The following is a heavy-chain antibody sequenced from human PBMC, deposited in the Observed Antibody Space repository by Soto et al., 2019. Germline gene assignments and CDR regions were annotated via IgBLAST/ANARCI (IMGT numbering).Heavy chain of an antibody. CDR3: AREYRSKQWPGHEIYYYYMDV. J-gene: IGHJ6*03. CDR1: GFTFSDYY. V-gene: IGHV3-11*01. CDR2: ISSSGSTI. D-gene: IGHD6-19*01. Sequence: LGGSLRLSCAASGFTFSDYYMSWIRQAPGKGLEWVSYISSSGSTIYYADSVKGRFTISRDNAKNSLYLQMNSLRAEDTAVYYCAREYRSKQWPGHEIYYYYMDVWGKGTTVTVSS.